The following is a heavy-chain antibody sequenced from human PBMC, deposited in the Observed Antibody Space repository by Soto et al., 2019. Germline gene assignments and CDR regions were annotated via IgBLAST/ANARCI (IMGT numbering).Heavy chain of an antibody. Sequence: QVHLQESGPGLVKPSETLSLTCTVSGGSISLERFYWTWIRQPPGKGLEWIGYVSHTCATNYHPSLQSRVAISVDTSRYQFSLKLRSLTAADTAVDFCAREFSSAHINGYDFWGKGTLVSVSA. CDR3: AREFSSAHINGYDF. V-gene: IGHV4-61*01. CDR1: GGSISLERFY. CDR2: VSHTCAT. J-gene: IGHJ4*02. D-gene: IGHD6-25*01.